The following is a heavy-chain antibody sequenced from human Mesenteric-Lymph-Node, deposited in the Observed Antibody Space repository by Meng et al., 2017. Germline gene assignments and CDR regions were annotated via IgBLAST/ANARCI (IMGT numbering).Heavy chain of an antibody. CDR2: IYPGDSDT. V-gene: IGHV5-51*01. Sequence: GESLKISCQTSGYTFTKCWIGWVRQMPGKGLEWTGIIYPGDSDTRYSPSFQGQVTISVDKSISTAYLQWSSLKASDTAMYYCVRHKVEGRDLLTGYFGPTFDYWGQGTLVTVSS. J-gene: IGHJ4*02. CDR1: GYTFTKCW. CDR3: VRHKVEGRDLLTGYFGPTFDY. D-gene: IGHD3-9*01.